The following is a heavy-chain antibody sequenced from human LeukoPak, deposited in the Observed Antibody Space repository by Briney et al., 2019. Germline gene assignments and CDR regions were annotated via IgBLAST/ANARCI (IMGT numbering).Heavy chain of an antibody. CDR3: AKDQDYDILTGYYS. CDR2: ISYDGSNK. V-gene: IGHV3-30*18. CDR1: GFTFSSYG. Sequence: PGGSLRLSCAASGFTFSSYGMHWVRQAPGKGLEWVAVISYDGSNKYYADSVKGRFTISRDNSKNTLYLQMNSLRAEDTAVYYCAKDQDYDILTGYYSWGQGTLVTVSS. D-gene: IGHD3-9*01. J-gene: IGHJ4*02.